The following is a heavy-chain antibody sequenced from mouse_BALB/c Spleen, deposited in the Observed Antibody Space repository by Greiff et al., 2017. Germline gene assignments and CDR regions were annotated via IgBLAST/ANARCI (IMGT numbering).Heavy chain of an antibody. V-gene: IGHV5-6*01. CDR2: ISSGGSYT. J-gene: IGHJ2*01. Sequence: EVQLVESGGDLVKPGGSLKLSCAASGFTFSSYGMSWVRQTPDKRLEWVATISSGGSYTYYPDSVKGRFTISRDNAKNTLYLQMSSLKSEDTAMYYCARQTTATPFDYWGQGTTLTVSS. CDR1: GFTFSSYG. CDR3: ARQTTATPFDY. D-gene: IGHD1-2*01.